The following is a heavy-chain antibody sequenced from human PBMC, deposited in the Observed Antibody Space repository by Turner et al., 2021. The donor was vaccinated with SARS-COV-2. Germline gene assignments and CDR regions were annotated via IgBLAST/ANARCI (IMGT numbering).Heavy chain of an antibody. CDR1: GFTFSSYS. V-gene: IGHV3-21*01. CDR2: ITYCSSYI. J-gene: IGHJ6*02. CDR3: ATIAAAGIAVYHYYGMDV. D-gene: IGHD6-13*01. Sequence: EVQLVESGGGLVKPGGSLRLSCAASGFTFSSYSMNWGRQGSRKGVGLGFSITYCSSYIYYGGSVKGPFTISKDNGKNSLYLQMNSLRAEDTAVYYCATIAAAGIAVYHYYGMDVWGQGTTVTVSS.